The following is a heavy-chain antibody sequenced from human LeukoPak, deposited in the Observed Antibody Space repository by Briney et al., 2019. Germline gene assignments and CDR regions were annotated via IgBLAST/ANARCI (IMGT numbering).Heavy chain of an antibody. CDR3: ADPPSDY. CDR2: IKQDGSEE. J-gene: IGHJ4*02. V-gene: IGHV3-7*01. CDR1: AFTLNGKC. Sequence: PGGSLTLSCAASAFTLNGKCITWVRQARGKGLYCIANIKQDGSEEYSVDSVKGRFTISRDNAKSSLYMELSGLRAEDTAVYYCADPPSDYWGQGTLVAVSS.